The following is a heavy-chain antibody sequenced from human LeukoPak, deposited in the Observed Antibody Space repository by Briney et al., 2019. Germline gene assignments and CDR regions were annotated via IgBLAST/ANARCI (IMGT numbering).Heavy chain of an antibody. CDR1: GFTVRSNY. V-gene: IGHV3-53*01. Sequence: IPPGGCLRLSRAASGFTVRSNYMTWVRQAPGEGLGGVSSFYSGGSSYYADSVKGRFIISRDSSTDTLYLQMNSLRVEDTAVYFCARDRGYGYGFFDYWGQGTLVTVSS. CDR2: FYSGGSS. D-gene: IGHD5-18*01. CDR3: ARDRGYGYGFFDY. J-gene: IGHJ4*02.